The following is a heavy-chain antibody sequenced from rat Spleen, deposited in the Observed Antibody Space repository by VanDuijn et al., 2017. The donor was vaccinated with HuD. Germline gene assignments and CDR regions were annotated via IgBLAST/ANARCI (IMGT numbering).Heavy chain of an antibody. CDR3: TRDGQLRGNWFAY. CDR1: GFTFSNYY. CDR2: ISTGGGNT. V-gene: IGHV5-25*01. D-gene: IGHD1-10*01. J-gene: IGHJ3*01. Sequence: EVQLVESGGGLVQPGNSLKLSCAASGFTFSNYYMAWVRQAPTKGLEWVASISTGGGNTYYRDSVKGRFTISRDNAKSTLYLQMDSLRSEDTATYYCTRDGQLRGNWFAYWGQGTLVTVSS.